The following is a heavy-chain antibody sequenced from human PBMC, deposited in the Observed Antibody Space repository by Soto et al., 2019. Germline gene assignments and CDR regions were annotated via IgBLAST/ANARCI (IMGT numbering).Heavy chain of an antibody. CDR2: IYYSGST. D-gene: IGHD3-10*01. J-gene: IGHJ6*02. CDR1: GGSISSGGYS. Sequence: PSETLSLTCAVSGGSISSGGYSWSWIRQPPGKGLEWIRYIYYSGSTNYNPSLKSRVTISVDTSKNQFSLKLSSVTAADTAVYYCARGVDTMVRGVTPPHYYYYYGMDVWGQGTTVTVSS. V-gene: IGHV4-61*08. CDR3: ARGVDTMVRGVTPPHYYYYYGMDV.